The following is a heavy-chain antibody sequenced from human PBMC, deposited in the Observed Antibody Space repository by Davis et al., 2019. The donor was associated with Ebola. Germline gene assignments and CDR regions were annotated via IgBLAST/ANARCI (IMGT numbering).Heavy chain of an antibody. D-gene: IGHD1-1*01. V-gene: IGHV3-73*01. CDR2: IRSKANSYAT. J-gene: IGHJ4*02. Sequence: GESLKISCAASGFTFSGSAMHWVRQASGKGLEWVGRIRSKANSYATAYAASVKGRFTISRDDSKNTAYLQMNSLKIEDTAVYYCTSWIRNFDYWGQGTLVTVSS. CDR1: GFTFSGSA. CDR3: TSWIRNFDY.